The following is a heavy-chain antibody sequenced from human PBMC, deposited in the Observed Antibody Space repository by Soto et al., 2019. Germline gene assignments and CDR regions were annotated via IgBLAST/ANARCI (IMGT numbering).Heavy chain of an antibody. J-gene: IGHJ6*02. V-gene: IGHV1-18*01. CDR1: GYTFTSYG. Sequence: ASVKVSCKASGYTFTSYGISWVRQAPGQGLEWMGWISAYNGNTNYAQKLQGRVTMTTDTSTSTAYMELRSLRSDDTAVYYCARDWGNYDILTGDYYYYYYYGMDVWGQGTTVTVSS. D-gene: IGHD3-9*01. CDR3: ARDWGNYDILTGDYYYYYYYGMDV. CDR2: ISAYNGNT.